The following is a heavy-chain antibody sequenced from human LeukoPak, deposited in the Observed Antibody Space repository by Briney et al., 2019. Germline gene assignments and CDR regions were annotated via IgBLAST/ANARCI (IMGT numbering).Heavy chain of an antibody. D-gene: IGHD1-14*01. J-gene: IGHJ4*02. V-gene: IGHV3-73*01. CDR3: TRQLGIDKNYFDY. CDR1: GFTFSGPA. CDR2: IRSKANSYAT. Sequence: GGSLKLSCAASGFTFSGPAMHWVRQASGKGLEWVGRIRSKANSYATAYAASVKGRFTISRDDSKNTAYLQMNSLKTEDTAVYYCTRQLGIDKNYFDYWGQGTLVTVSS.